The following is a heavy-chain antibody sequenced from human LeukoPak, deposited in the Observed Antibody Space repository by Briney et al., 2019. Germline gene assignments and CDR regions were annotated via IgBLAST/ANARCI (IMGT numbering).Heavy chain of an antibody. CDR3: AKVDGSYYHLSSFDI. Sequence: GGSLRLSCAASGFTFSSYWLSWVRQAPGKGLEWVAVISYDGSNKYYADSVKGRFTISRDNSKNTLYLQMNSLRAEDTAVYYCAKVDGSYYHLSSFDIWGQGTMVTVSS. D-gene: IGHD3-10*01. J-gene: IGHJ3*02. V-gene: IGHV3-30*18. CDR1: GFTFSSYW. CDR2: ISYDGSNK.